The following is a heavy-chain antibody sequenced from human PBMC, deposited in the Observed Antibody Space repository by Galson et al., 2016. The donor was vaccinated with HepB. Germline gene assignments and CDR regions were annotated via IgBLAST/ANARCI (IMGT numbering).Heavy chain of an antibody. CDR2: ST. V-gene: IGHV3-20*03. J-gene: IGHJ4*02. D-gene: IGHD2-21*01. CDR3: ARADGGALPHPTYFDY. Sequence: STGYEDSVKGRFTISRDNAKNSLYLQMNSLRAEDTAFYYCARADGGALPHPTYFDYWGRETLVTVSS.